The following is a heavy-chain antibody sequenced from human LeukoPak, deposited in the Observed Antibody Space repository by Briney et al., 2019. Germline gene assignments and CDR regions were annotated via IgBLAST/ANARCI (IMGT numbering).Heavy chain of an antibody. CDR1: GYTFTSYD. CDR3: ARSVAFGCSSTSCYDAFDI. CDR2: MNPNSGNT. J-gene: IGHJ3*02. Sequence: ASVKVSCKASGYTFTSYDINWVRQATGQGLEWMGWMNPNSGNTGYAQKFQGRVTITRNTSISTAYMELSSLRSEDTAVYYCARSVAFGCSSTSCYDAFDIWGQGTMVTVSS. D-gene: IGHD2-2*01. V-gene: IGHV1-8*03.